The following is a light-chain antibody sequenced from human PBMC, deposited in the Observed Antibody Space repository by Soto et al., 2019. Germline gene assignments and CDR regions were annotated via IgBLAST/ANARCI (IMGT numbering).Light chain of an antibody. Sequence: EIVLTQSPATLSLSPGERVTLSCRASQSVSSYLAWYQQKPGQAPRLLIYDASNRATGIPARFSGSGSETYITLPISILEHEYSVFYCCQHSSNWPITFGGGTRVEIK. J-gene: IGKJ4*01. CDR2: DAS. CDR3: QHSSNWPIT. CDR1: QSVSSY. V-gene: IGKV3-11*01.